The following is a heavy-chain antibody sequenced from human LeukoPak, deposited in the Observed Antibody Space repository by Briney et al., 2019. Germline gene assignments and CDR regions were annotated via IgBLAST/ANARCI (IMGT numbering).Heavy chain of an antibody. Sequence: GGSLRLSCAASGFTFSSYAMSWVRQAPGKGLEWVSAISGSGGSTYYADSVKGRFTISRDNSKNTLYLQMSNLRAEDTAMYSCARGGGLDVWGQGATVTVSS. CDR2: ISGSGGST. CDR3: ARGGGLDV. D-gene: IGHD3-16*01. J-gene: IGHJ6*02. V-gene: IGHV3-23*01. CDR1: GFTFSSYA.